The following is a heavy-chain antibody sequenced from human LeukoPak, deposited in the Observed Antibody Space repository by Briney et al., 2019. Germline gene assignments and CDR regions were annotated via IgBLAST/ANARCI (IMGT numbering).Heavy chain of an antibody. CDR3: AREDSNSENF. Sequence: GASVKVSCKASGYPFTSYGLTWVRQTPGQGLQWMGWIAAYNGATNYAQIFQGRISMTTDTSTNTGYMELRSLTSDDTAVYYCAREDSNSENFWGQGTLVTLSS. CDR2: IAAYNGAT. D-gene: IGHD2/OR15-2a*01. V-gene: IGHV1-18*01. J-gene: IGHJ4*02. CDR1: GYPFTSYG.